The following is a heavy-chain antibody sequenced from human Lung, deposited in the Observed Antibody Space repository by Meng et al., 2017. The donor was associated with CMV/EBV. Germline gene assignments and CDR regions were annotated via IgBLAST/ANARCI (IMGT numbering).Heavy chain of an antibody. CDR2: INSDGSST. J-gene: IGHJ6*02. CDR1: GFTFSSYW. D-gene: IGHD3-3*01. CDR3: ARDKVRYYDFWSGYGGMDV. Sequence: GGSLRLSCAASGFTFSSYWMHWVRQAPGKGLVWVSRINSDGSSTSYADSVKGRFTISRDNAKNTLYLQMNSLRAEDTAVYYCARDKVRYYDFWSGYGGMDVWGQGTTVXVSS. V-gene: IGHV3-74*01.